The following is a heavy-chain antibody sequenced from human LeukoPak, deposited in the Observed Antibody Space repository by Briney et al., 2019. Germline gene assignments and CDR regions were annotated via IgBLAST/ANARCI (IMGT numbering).Heavy chain of an antibody. J-gene: IGHJ3*02. Sequence: SETLSPTCTVSGGSISSSSYYWGWIRQPPGKGLEWIGSIYYSGSTYYNPSLKSRVTISVDTSKNQFSLKLSSVTAADTAVYYCARVPEATDAFDIWGQGTMVTVSS. CDR3: ARVPEATDAFDI. V-gene: IGHV4-39*01. CDR2: IYYSGST. D-gene: IGHD1-26*01. CDR1: GGSISSSSYY.